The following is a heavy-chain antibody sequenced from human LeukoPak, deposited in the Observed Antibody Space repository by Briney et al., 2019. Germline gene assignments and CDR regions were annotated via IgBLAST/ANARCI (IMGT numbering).Heavy chain of an antibody. V-gene: IGHV4-4*07. D-gene: IGHD3-10*01. CDR1: GGSISSYY. Sequence: PSETLSLTCTVSGGSISSYYWSWIRQPAGKGLEWIGRIYTSGSTNYNPSLKSRVTISVDTSKNQFSLKLSSVTAADTAVYYCARRAHYYGSGSASNWFDPWGQGTLVTVSS. J-gene: IGHJ5*02. CDR3: ARRAHYYGSGSASNWFDP. CDR2: IYTSGST.